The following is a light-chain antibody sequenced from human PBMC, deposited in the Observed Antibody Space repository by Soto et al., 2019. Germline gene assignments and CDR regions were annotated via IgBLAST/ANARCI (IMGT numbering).Light chain of an antibody. CDR3: QQYDRSPSLT. V-gene: IGKV3-20*01. CDR2: GAS. J-gene: IGKJ4*01. CDR1: ESVASNY. Sequence: EIVLTQSPGTLSLSPGERATLSCRASESVASNYLAWYQHKPGQAPRLLFFGASNRATGIPDRFSGSGSGTDFALTVSRLEPEDFGVYYCQQYDRSPSLTFGGGTKVDIK.